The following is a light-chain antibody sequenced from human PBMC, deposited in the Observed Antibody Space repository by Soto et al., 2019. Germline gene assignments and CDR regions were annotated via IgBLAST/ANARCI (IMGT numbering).Light chain of an antibody. J-gene: IGKJ1*01. Sequence: IQMTQSPSSVSASVGDRVTSTCLASQGISRYLAWYQQKPGKAPKLLIYAASTLQSGVPSRFSGSGSGTDFTLTISCLQSEDFATYYCQQYYSYPRTFGQGTSLDIK. CDR2: AAS. CDR3: QQYYSYPRT. V-gene: IGKV1-8*01. CDR1: QGISRY.